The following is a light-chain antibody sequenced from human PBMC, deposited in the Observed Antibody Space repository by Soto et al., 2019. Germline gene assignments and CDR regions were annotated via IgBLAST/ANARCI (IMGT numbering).Light chain of an antibody. V-gene: IGKV1-39*01. J-gene: IGKJ1*01. CDR2: AAS. CDR1: QSISSY. CDR3: QQSYRAPWT. Sequence: DMQMTQSPSSLSASVGDRVTITCRTSQSISSYLNWYQHKPGKAPKLLIYAASTLQRGVPSRFSGSGSGTDFSLTISSLQPEDFATYSCQQSYRAPWTFGQGTKLDIK.